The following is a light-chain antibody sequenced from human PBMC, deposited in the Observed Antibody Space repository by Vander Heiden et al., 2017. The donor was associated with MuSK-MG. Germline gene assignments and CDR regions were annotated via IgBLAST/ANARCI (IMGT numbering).Light chain of an antibody. CDR3: QQSYSTPYT. Sequence: DIQMTLCPSSLSVSVGDRVTTTCLASERLSRYLNWYQQKPGKAPALLTYGASSLQSGIPSMFSGSGSGTDFTLPISSLQPEDFATYYCQQSYSTPYTFGQGTKLEIK. J-gene: IGKJ2*01. CDR1: ERLSRY. V-gene: IGKV1-39*01. CDR2: GAS.